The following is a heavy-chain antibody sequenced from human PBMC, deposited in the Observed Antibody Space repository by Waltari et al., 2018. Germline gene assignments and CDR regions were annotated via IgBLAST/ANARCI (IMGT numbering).Heavy chain of an antibody. CDR1: GGSFSGYY. CDR3: ARRGRMITFGGVIVKGGLFDY. CDR2: INHSGST. D-gene: IGHD3-16*02. V-gene: IGHV4-34*01. Sequence: QVQLQQWGAGLLKPSETLSLTCAVDGGSFSGYYWSWIRQPPGKGLEWIGEINHSGSTNYNPSLKSRVTISVDTSKNQFSLKLSSVTAADTAVYYCARRGRMITFGGVIVKGGLFDYWGQGTLVTVSS. J-gene: IGHJ4*02.